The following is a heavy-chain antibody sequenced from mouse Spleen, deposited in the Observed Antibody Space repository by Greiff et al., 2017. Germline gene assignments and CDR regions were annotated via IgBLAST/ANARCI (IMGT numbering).Heavy chain of an antibody. Sequence: EVKLMESGPELVKPGDSVKISCKASGYSFTGYFMNWVMQSHGKSLEWIGRINPYNGDTFYNQKFKGKATLTVDKSSSTAHMELRSLTSEDSAVYYCASYDYEDWFAYWGQGTLVTVSA. J-gene: IGHJ3*01. V-gene: IGHV1-20*01. CDR1: GYSFTGYF. D-gene: IGHD2-4*01. CDR2: INPYNGDT. CDR3: ASYDYEDWFAY.